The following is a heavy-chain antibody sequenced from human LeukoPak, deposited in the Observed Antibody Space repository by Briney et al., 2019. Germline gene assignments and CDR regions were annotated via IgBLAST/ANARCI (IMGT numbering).Heavy chain of an antibody. CDR1: GITLSNYG. CDR2: IIGSGGYT. CDR3: AKRGVVIRVILVGFHKEAYYFDS. D-gene: IGHD3-22*01. Sequence: PGGSLRLSCAVSGITLSNYGMSWVRQAPGKGLEWVACIIGSGGYTNYADSVKGRFTISRDNPKNTLYLQMNSLRAEDTAVYFCAKRGVVIRVILVGFHKEAYYFDSWGQGALVTVSS. J-gene: IGHJ4*02. V-gene: IGHV3-23*01.